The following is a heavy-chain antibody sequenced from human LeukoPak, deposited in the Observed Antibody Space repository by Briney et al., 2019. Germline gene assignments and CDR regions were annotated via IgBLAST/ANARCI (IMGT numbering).Heavy chain of an antibody. D-gene: IGHD3-22*01. CDR1: GFTFSSYG. CDR2: ISYDGSNK. CDR3: ARGEYYSDTSSYFDY. J-gene: IGHJ4*02. V-gene: IGHV3-30*03. Sequence: GVSLRLSCAASGFTFSSYGMNWVRQAPGKGLEWVAVISYDGSNKYYADSVKGRFTISRDNSKNTLFVQMSSLRAEDTAVYYCARGEYYSDTSSYFDYWGQGTVVTVSS.